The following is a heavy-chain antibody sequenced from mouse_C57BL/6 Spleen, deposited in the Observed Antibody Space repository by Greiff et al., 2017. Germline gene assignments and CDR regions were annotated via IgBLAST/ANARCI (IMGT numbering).Heavy chain of an antibody. V-gene: IGHV1-72*01. CDR2: IDPNSGCT. J-gene: IGHJ1*03. CDR3: ARSDGYYPYWYFDV. Sequence: VQLQQPGAELVQPGASVKLSCKASGYTFTSYWMHWVKQRPGRGLEWIGRIDPNSGCTKYNEKFKSKATLTVDKPSSTAYMQLSSLTSEDSAVYYCARSDGYYPYWYFDVWGTGTTVTVAS. D-gene: IGHD2-3*01. CDR1: GYTFTSYW.